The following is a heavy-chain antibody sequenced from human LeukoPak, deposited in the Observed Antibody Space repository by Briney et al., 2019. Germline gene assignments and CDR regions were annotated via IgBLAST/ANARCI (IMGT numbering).Heavy chain of an antibody. Sequence: SVRVSCKASGGTFSSYAISWVRQAPGQGLEWMGGIIPIFGTANYAQKFQGRVTITADESTSTAYMELSSLRSEDTAVYYCASARTYYYDSSGYYPFDYWGQGTLVTVSS. CDR1: GGTFSSYA. V-gene: IGHV1-69*13. CDR2: IIPIFGTA. D-gene: IGHD3-22*01. J-gene: IGHJ4*02. CDR3: ASARTYYYDSSGYYPFDY.